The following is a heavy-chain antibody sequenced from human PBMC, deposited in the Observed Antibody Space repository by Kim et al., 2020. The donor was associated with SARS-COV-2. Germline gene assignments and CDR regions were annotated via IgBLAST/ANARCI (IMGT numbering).Heavy chain of an antibody. V-gene: IGHV1-18*01. CDR2: T. CDR3: ARGAYGDVSFDY. J-gene: IGHJ4*02. D-gene: IGHD4-17*01. Sequence: TKYGQKLQDRVIMTTDTPTNTAYMELWSLRADDTAMYYCARGAYGDVSFDYWGQGTLVTVSS.